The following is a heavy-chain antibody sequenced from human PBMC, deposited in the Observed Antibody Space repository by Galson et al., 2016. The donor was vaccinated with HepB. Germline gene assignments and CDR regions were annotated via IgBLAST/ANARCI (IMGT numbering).Heavy chain of an antibody. D-gene: IGHD3-16*01. J-gene: IGHJ4*02. Sequence: SLRLSCAASGFTFSNFGMSWVRQAPGKGLEWVSGISAGGGRTYYADSVKGRFTISRDNSKNTLYLQMSSLRAEETAIYYCAKCLVLGGPRLDSWGQGTLVIVSS. CDR1: GFTFSNFG. CDR2: ISAGGGRT. V-gene: IGHV3-23*01. CDR3: AKCLVLGGPRLDS.